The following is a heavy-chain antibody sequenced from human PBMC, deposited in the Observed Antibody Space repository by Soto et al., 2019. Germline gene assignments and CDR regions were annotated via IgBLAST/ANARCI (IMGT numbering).Heavy chain of an antibody. CDR3: ARASYDSSTYYLDY. CDR1: GASISSGDYY. CDR2: IYYSGNT. J-gene: IGHJ4*02. D-gene: IGHD3-22*01. Sequence: QVQLQESGPGLVKPSQTLSLTCTVSGASISSGDYYWTWIRQPPGKGLEWIGSIYYSGNTYYNPSLKNRVTISVDPSNNQFSLKLSSVTAADTAVYYCARASYDSSTYYLDYWGQGTLVTVSS. V-gene: IGHV4-30-4*01.